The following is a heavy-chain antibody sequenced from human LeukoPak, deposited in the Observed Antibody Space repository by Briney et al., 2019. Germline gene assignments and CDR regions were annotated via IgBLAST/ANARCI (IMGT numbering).Heavy chain of an antibody. V-gene: IGHV3-23*01. Sequence: GGSLRLSCAASGFTFSSYAMSWVRQAPGKGLEWVSAISGSGGSTYYADSVKGRFTISRDNSKNTLYLQMNSLRAEDTAVYYCAKHSSSSFRNWLDPWGQGTLVTVSS. J-gene: IGHJ5*02. CDR1: GFTFSSYA. D-gene: IGHD6-6*01. CDR2: ISGSGGST. CDR3: AKHSSSSFRNWLDP.